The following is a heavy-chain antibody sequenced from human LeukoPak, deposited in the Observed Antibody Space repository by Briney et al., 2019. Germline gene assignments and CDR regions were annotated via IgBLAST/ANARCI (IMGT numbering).Heavy chain of an antibody. D-gene: IGHD6-19*01. J-gene: IGHJ2*01. CDR1: GGSFSGYY. CDR3: ARVLEGSSGQHWYFDL. Sequence: SETLSLTCAVYGGSFSGYYWSWIRQPPGKGLEWIGEINHSGSTNYNPSLKSRVTISVDTPKNQFSLRLSSVTAADTAVYYCARVLEGSSGQHWYFDLWGRGTLVTVSS. V-gene: IGHV4-34*01. CDR2: INHSGST.